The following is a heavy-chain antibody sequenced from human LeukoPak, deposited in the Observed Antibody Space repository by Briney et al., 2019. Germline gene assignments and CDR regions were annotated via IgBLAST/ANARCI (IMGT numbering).Heavy chain of an antibody. CDR2: IYYSGST. V-gene: IGHV4-31*03. D-gene: IGHD3-22*01. CDR3: ARVKKTYYYDSSGYYPGNWFDP. J-gene: IGHJ5*02. CDR1: GGSISSGGYY. Sequence: PSQTLSLTCTVSGGSISSGGYYWSWIRQQPGKGLEWIGYIYYSGSTYYNPSLKSRVTISVDTSKNQFSLKLSSVTAADTAVYYCARVKKTYYYDSSGYYPGNWFDPWGQGTLVTVSS.